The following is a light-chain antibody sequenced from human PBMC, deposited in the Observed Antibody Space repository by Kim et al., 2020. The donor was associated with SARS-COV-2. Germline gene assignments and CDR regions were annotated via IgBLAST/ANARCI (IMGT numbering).Light chain of an antibody. CDR1: QGISSY. J-gene: IGKJ4*01. CDR2: AAF. Sequence: IQLTQSPSSLSASVGDRVTITCRASQGISSYLAWYQQKPGKAPKPLIYAAFTLQSGVPSRFSGSGSGTDFTLTISSLQPEDVATYYCQQLNSYPLTFGGGTKVDIK. CDR3: QQLNSYPLT. V-gene: IGKV1-9*01.